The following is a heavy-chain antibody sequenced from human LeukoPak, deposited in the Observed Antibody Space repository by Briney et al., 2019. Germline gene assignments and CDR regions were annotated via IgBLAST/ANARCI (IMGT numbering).Heavy chain of an antibody. CDR2: IWYGGSNK. J-gene: IGHJ4*02. Sequence: GGSLRLSCAASGFTFNEFGVHWVRQAPGQGLEWVALIWYGGSNKYYADSVKGRFTISRDNSKNTVYLQMNSLRVEDTALYYCARDRPTGSYYSIDYWGQGTLATVSS. V-gene: IGHV3-33*01. CDR1: GFTFNEFG. D-gene: IGHD1-26*01. CDR3: ARDRPTGSYYSIDY.